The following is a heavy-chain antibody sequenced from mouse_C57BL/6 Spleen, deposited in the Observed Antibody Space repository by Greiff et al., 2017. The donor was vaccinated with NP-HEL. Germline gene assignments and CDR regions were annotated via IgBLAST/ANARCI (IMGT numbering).Heavy chain of an antibody. J-gene: IGHJ1*03. CDR2: ISYSGST. CDR1: GYSITSCYD. Sequence: EVQLQESGPGMVKPSQSLSLTCTVTGYSITSCYDWHWIRHFPGNKLEWMGYISYSGSTNYNPSLKSRISITHDTSKNHFFLKLNSVTTEDTATYYCARSTTVVATRYWYFDVWGTGTTVTVSS. V-gene: IGHV3-1*01. CDR3: ARSTTVVATRYWYFDV. D-gene: IGHD1-1*01.